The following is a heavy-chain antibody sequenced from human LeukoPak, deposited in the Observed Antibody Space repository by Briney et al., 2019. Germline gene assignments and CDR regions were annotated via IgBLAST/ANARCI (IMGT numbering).Heavy chain of an antibody. J-gene: IGHJ4*02. Sequence: GRSLRLSCAASGFTFSSYGMPWVRQAPGKGLECVSTIRGGGNTYLADSVKGRFTVSRDNSKNTLYLQMNSLTVDDTAVYYCAKARYNWNDGTLDCWGQGTLVTVSS. CDR2: IRGGGNT. V-gene: IGHV3-23*01. CDR3: AKARYNWNDGTLDC. CDR1: GFTFSSYG. D-gene: IGHD1-1*01.